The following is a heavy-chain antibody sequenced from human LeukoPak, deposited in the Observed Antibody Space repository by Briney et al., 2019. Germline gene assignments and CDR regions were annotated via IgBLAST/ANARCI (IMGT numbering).Heavy chain of an antibody. J-gene: IGHJ4*02. CDR2: ISGSGDST. CDR1: GFTFSSYA. CDR3: AKTRPLDSSSWSHGDY. V-gene: IGHV3-23*01. D-gene: IGHD6-13*01. Sequence: GGSLRLSCAASGFTFSSYAMSWVRQAPGKGLEWVSAISGSGDSTCYGDSVKGRFTISRDNSKNTLYLQMNSLRAEDTAVYYCAKTRPLDSSSWSHGDYWGQGTLVTVSS.